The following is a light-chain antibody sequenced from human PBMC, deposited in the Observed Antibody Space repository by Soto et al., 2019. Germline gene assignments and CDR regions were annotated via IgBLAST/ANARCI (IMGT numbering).Light chain of an antibody. CDR2: DAS. CDR3: QQYDKYCS. J-gene: IGKJ2*03. CDR1: QSIGNW. V-gene: IGKV1-5*01. Sequence: DIPMTQSPSTLSASVGDRVIITCRASQSIGNWLAWYQQKPGKAPKLLIFDASTLESGVPSRFSGSGSGTEFSLTISGLQPDDFATYYCQQYDKYCSFGQGTKVEIQ.